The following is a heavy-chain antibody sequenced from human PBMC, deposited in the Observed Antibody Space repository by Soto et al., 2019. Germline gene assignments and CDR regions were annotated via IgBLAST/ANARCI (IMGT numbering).Heavy chain of an antibody. J-gene: IGHJ5*02. CDR2: IHYSGST. D-gene: IGHD6-6*01. CDR1: GDSISSYY. V-gene: IGHV4-59*01. CDR3: ARGGLAARKGRWFDP. Sequence: ETLSLTCTVSGDSISSYYWGWIRQPPGKGLEWIGYIHYSGSTNYNPSLKSRVTISVDTPKNQFSLKVNSMTAADTAVYYCARGGLAARKGRWFDPWGQGTLVTVPQ.